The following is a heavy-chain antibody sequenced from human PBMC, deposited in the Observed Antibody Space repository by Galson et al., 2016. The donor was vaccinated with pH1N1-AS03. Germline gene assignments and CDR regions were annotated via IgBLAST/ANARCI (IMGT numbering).Heavy chain of an antibody. CDR2: ISGSKTYI. Sequence: LRLSCAASGFSFSSHSINWVRQAPGKGLEWVASISGSKTYIYYAASLKGRFTISRDNAKNSVYLQMNSLRAEDTAVYYWARDMGYSAYLDSWGQGTLVAVSS. D-gene: IGHD5-12*01. CDR1: GFSFSSHS. V-gene: IGHV3-21*01. CDR3: ARDMGYSAYLDS. J-gene: IGHJ4*02.